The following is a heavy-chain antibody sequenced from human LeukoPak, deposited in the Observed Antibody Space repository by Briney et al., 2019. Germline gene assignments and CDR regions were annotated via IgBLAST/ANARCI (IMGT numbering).Heavy chain of an antibody. CDR3: ARDSGTTGEVKFDP. CDR1: GGSIHSY. Sequence: SETLSLTCTVSGGSIHSYWSWIRQPAGKGLEWIGRISGSGTITYNPALQSRLTISIDTSKNQFSLKLMSVAAADTAVYYCARDSGTTGEVKFDPWGQGTLVTVSS. D-gene: IGHD3-10*01. J-gene: IGHJ5*02. V-gene: IGHV4-4*07. CDR2: ISGSGTI.